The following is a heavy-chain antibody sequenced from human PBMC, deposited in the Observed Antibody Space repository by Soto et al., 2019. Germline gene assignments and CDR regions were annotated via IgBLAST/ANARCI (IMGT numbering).Heavy chain of an antibody. D-gene: IGHD1-7*01. Sequence: GASVEVSCKVSGYTLTELSMHWVRQAPGKGLEWMGGFDPEDGETIYAQKFQGRVTMTEDTSTDTAYMELSSLRSEDTAVYYCATGAGTTSRRRGWFDPWGQGTLVTVYS. J-gene: IGHJ5*02. CDR3: ATGAGTTSRRRGWFDP. V-gene: IGHV1-24*01. CDR1: GYTLTELS. CDR2: FDPEDGET.